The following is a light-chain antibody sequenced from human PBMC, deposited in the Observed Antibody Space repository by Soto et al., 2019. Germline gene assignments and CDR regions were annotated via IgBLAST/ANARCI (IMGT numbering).Light chain of an antibody. CDR2: AAS. CDR1: QDISNY. CDR3: QKYNSDPLT. V-gene: IGKV1-27*01. J-gene: IGKJ4*01. Sequence: DIQMTQSPSSLSASVGDRVTITCRASQDISNYLAWYQQKPGKVPKVLIYAASTLQSGVPSRFSGSGSGTDFTLTISSLQPEDVASYYCQKYNSDPLTFGGGTKVDI.